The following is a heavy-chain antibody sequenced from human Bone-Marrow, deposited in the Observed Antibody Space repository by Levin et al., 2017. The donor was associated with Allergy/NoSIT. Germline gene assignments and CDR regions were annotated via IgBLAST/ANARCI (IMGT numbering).Heavy chain of an antibody. CDR1: GGSIKNYY. V-gene: IGHV4-59*01. Sequence: SSETLSLTCTLSGGSIKNYYWNWIRQPPGKGLEWIGNVHYSGITNYNPSLESRVTISGDTSKNQFSLSLRSVTTADTAVYYCARATYGTNSADSWGRGTLVTVSA. D-gene: IGHD2-8*01. CDR2: VHYSGIT. J-gene: IGHJ4*02. CDR3: ARATYGTNSADS.